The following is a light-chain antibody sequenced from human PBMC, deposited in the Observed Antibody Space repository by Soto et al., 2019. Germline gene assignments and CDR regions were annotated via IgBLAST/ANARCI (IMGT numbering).Light chain of an antibody. J-gene: IGKJ1*01. CDR3: LQYGSSPRT. V-gene: IGKV3-20*01. CDR2: GAS. Sequence: EILLTQSPGTLSLSPGERATLSCRASQSVSSSYLAWYQQKPGQAPRLLIYGASSRATGIPDRFSGSGSGTDFTLTISRLEPEDSAVYYCLQYGSSPRTFGQGTKVEIK. CDR1: QSVSSSY.